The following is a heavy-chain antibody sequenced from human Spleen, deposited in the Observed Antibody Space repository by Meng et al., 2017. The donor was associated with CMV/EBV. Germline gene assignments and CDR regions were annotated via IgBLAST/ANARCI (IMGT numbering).Heavy chain of an antibody. CDR1: GFTFNSYV. D-gene: IGHD3-3*01. V-gene: IGHV3-30*04. J-gene: IGHJ4*02. CDR3: ARKGGGSGSFDYVDS. CDR2: IAHDGSIT. Sequence: GESLKISCAASGFTFNSYVFRWVRQAPGQGLDWVAAIAHDGSITLYADSVKGRSTISRDNSKNTLFLQMYRLRVEDTAIYYCARKGGGSGSFDYVDSWGQGTLVTVSS.